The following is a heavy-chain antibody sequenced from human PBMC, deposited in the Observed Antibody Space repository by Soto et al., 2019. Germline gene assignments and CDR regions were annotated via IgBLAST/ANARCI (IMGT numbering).Heavy chain of an antibody. CDR2: ISDGDGDT. Sequence: GTLRLSCAASGFTFGDYAMTWVRQAPGKGLEWVSDISDGDGDTHYADSVKGRFTTSRDNSKNTLYLHTSSLRAEDAAVYYCAKGRTYFDFWGQGTLVTVSS. V-gene: IGHV3-23*01. J-gene: IGHJ4*02. CDR1: GFTFGDYA. CDR3: AKGRTYFDF.